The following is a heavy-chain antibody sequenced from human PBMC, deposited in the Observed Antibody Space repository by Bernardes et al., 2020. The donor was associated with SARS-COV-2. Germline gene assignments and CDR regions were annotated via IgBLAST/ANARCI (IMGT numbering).Heavy chain of an antibody. Sequence: ASVKVSCKVSGYTLTELSMHWVRQAPGKGLEWMGGFDPEDGETIYAQKFQGRVTMTEDTSTDTAYMELSSLRSEDTAVYYCATVGDYGGNPSIWYFDLWGRGTLVTVSS. J-gene: IGHJ2*01. D-gene: IGHD4-17*01. CDR3: ATVGDYGGNPSIWYFDL. CDR1: GYTLTELS. V-gene: IGHV1-24*01. CDR2: FDPEDGET.